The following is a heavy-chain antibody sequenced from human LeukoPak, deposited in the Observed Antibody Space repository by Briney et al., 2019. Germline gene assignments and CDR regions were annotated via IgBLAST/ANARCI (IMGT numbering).Heavy chain of an antibody. V-gene: IGHV4-4*07. D-gene: IGHD5-18*01. CDR3: ARDERIAMSFDY. Sequence: SETLSLTCTVSGGSISSYYWSWIRQPAGKGLEGIGRIYTSGRTNYNPSLKSRATMSVDTSKNQFSLKLSPVTAADTAVYYCARDERIAMSFDYWGQGTLVTVSS. J-gene: IGHJ4*02. CDR2: IYTSGRT. CDR1: GGSISSYY.